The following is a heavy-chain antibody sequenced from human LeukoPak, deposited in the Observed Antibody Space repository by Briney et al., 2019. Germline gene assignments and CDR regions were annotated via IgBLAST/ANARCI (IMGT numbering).Heavy chain of an antibody. CDR3: TREGGSTDAGF. CDR2: IFGDGPGL. CDR1: GFSFSASS. Sequence: GGSLRLSCEASGFSFSASSMNWVRQAPGKGLEGVSSIFGDGPGLYYADSVKGRFTISRDNGKNSVYLEMNSLRDDDTAVYYCTREGGSTDAGFWGQGTLVTVSS. V-gene: IGHV3-21*06. D-gene: IGHD5/OR15-5a*01. J-gene: IGHJ4*02.